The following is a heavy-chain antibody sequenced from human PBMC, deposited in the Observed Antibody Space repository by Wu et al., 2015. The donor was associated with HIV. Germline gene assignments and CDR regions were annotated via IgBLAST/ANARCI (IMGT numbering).Heavy chain of an antibody. Sequence: VQLVQSGAELKKPLASVKVSCKTSGFPFAASYIHWVRQAPGQGLEWMGWISPNTGGTVYAHKFQGRVTMTQDRSISTAYMEXTRLGSDDTAVYYXARGRVMSTHMKLWISWGQGTMVTVSS. J-gene: IGHJ3*01. CDR1: GFPFAASY. CDR3: ARGRVMSTHMKLWIS. CDR2: ISPNTGGT. D-gene: IGHD3-3*01. V-gene: IGHV1-2*02.